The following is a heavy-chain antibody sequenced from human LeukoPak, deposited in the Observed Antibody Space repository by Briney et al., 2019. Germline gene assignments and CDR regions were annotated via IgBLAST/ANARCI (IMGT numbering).Heavy chain of an antibody. CDR3: AIRGIAAAGKGEYFDY. Sequence: GGSLRLSCAASGFTFSSYAMSWVRQAPGKGLEWVSAISGSGGSTYYADSVKGRFTISRDNSKNTLYLQMNSLRAEDTAVYYCAIRGIAAAGKGEYFDYWGQGTLVTVSS. J-gene: IGHJ4*02. V-gene: IGHV3-23*01. CDR2: ISGSGGST. CDR1: GFTFSSYA. D-gene: IGHD6-13*01.